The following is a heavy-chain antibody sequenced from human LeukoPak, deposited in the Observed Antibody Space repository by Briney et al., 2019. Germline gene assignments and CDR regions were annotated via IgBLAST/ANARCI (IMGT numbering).Heavy chain of an antibody. CDR2: ISGGGGST. CDR3: AKGGAFSTYYFDY. J-gene: IGHJ4*02. CDR1: GFTFSSYA. D-gene: IGHD4/OR15-4a*01. V-gene: IGHV3-23*01. Sequence: GGSLRLSRAASGFTFSSYAMSWFRQAPGKGLEWVSGISGGGGSTFYADSVKGRFTISRDNSKNTPYLQMNSLRAEDTAVYYCAKGGAFSTYYFDYWGQGTLVTVSS.